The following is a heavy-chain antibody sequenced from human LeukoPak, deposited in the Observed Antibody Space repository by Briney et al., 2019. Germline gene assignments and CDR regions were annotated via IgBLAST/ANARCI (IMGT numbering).Heavy chain of an antibody. CDR1: GYTFTSYG. Sequence: ASVKVSCKASGYTFTSYGISWVRQAPGQGLEWMGWMNPNSGNTGYAQKFQGRVTMTRNTSISTAYMELSRLRSDDTAVYYCANDYGDYGPYYYYGMDVWGQGTTVTVSS. D-gene: IGHD4-17*01. CDR2: MNPNSGNT. V-gene: IGHV1-8*02. J-gene: IGHJ6*02. CDR3: ANDYGDYGPYYYYGMDV.